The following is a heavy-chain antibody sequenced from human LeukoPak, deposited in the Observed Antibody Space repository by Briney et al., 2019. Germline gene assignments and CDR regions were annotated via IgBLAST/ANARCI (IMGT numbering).Heavy chain of an antibody. D-gene: IGHD4-11*01. V-gene: IGHV1-69*13. J-gene: IGHJ4*02. CDR3: AREGIVTTYSNCLDY. CDR2: IIPIFGTA. CDR1: GGTFSSYA. Sequence: SVKVSCKASGGTFSSYAISWVRQAPGQGLEWMGGIIPIFGTANYAQKFQGRVTITADESTGTAYMELSSLRSEDTAVYYCAREGIVTTYSNCLDYWGQGTLVTVSS.